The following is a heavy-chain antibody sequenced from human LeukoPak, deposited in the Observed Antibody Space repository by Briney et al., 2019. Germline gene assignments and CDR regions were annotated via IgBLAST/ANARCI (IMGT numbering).Heavy chain of an antibody. CDR3: ARHRDYYGSGSRWYPLDY. V-gene: IGHV5-51*01. J-gene: IGHJ4*02. D-gene: IGHD3-10*01. CDR1: ADSSTSSY. CDR2: IFPGDADT. Sequence: ESLQSSCRASADSSTSSYIGCVCRKPRKDRVWWGVIFPGDADTNYTPSFKGQVTIAADKSISPAYLQWSSLKASDTAMYRCARHRDYYGSGSRWYPLDYWGEGTLVTVSS.